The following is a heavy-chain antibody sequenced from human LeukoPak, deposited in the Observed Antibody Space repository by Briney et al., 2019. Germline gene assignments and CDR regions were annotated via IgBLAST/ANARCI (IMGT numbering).Heavy chain of an antibody. CDR1: GYTFTSYD. D-gene: IGHD2-2*01. J-gene: IGHJ6*02. CDR3: ARVCSSTSCYVNYYGMDV. Sequence: GASVKVSCKASGYTFTSYDINWVRQDTGQGLEWMGWMNPNSGNTGYAQKFQGRVTMTRNTSISTAYMELSSLRSEDTAVYYCARVCSSTSCYVNYYGMDVWGQGTTVTVSS. CDR2: MNPNSGNT. V-gene: IGHV1-8*01.